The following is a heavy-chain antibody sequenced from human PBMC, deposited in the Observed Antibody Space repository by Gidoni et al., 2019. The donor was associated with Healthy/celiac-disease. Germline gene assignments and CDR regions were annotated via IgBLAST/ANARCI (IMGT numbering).Heavy chain of an antibody. J-gene: IGHJ6*02. CDR1: GYTFTSYD. Sequence: QVQLVQSGAEVKKPGASVKVSCKASGYTFTSYDINWVRQATGQGLEWMGWMNPNSGNTGYAQKFQGRVTMTRNTSISTAYMELSSLRSEDTAVYYCARGLPHRLWFGLQLSYGMDVWGQGTTVTVSS. V-gene: IGHV1-8*01. CDR3: ARGLPHRLWFGLQLSYGMDV. D-gene: IGHD3-10*01. CDR2: MNPNSGNT.